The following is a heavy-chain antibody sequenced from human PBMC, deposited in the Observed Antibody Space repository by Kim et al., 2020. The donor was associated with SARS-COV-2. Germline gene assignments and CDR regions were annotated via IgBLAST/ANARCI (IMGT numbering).Heavy chain of an antibody. CDR1: GYTFTSYD. Sequence: ASVKVSCKASGYTFTSYDINWVRQATGQGLEWMGWMNPHSGNTGYAQKFQGRVTMTRNTSISTAYMELSSLTSEDTAVYYCAREGWGTFNPFDFWGQGTLVTVSP. D-gene: IGHD3-16*01. CDR2: MNPHSGNT. J-gene: IGHJ4*02. V-gene: IGHV1-8*01. CDR3: AREGWGTFNPFDF.